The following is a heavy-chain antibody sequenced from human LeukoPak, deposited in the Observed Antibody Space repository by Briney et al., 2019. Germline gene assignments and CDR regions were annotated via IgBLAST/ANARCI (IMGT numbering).Heavy chain of an antibody. D-gene: IGHD1-26*01. J-gene: IGHJ4*02. V-gene: IGHV4-61*01. CDR3: ARDRRGDRYSGSYRTIDY. CDR1: GGSVSSGSYY. Sequence: SETLSLTCTVSGGSVSSGSYYWSWIRQPPGKGLEWIGYIYYSGSTNYNPSLKSRVTISVDTSKNQFSLKLSSVTAADTAVYYCARDRRGDRYSGSYRTIDYWGQGTLVTVSS. CDR2: IYYSGST.